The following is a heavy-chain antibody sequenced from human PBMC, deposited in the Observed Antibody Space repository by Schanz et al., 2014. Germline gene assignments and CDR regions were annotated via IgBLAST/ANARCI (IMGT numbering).Heavy chain of an antibody. CDR3: VRHGNYEFWHGPTPQFEN. J-gene: IGHJ4*02. CDR1: GGSISTSNHY. V-gene: IGHV4-39*01. CDR2: IYYSGNT. Sequence: QLQLQESGPGLVKPLETLSLTCTVSGGSISTSNHYWGWIRQPPGKGLEWIGSIYYSGNTYYNPSLRSKDTIPLNTSKNQFSLNLTSVTAADTAVYYCVRHGNYEFWHGPTPQFENWGQGTLVTVS. D-gene: IGHD3-3*01.